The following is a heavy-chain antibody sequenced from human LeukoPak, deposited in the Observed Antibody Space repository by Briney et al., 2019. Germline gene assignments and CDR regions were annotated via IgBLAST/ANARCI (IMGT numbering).Heavy chain of an antibody. CDR1: GFTFINYW. Sequence: GGSLRLSCAASGFTFINYWMHWVRQAPGKGLVWVSRITSDGSGANYADSVKGRFTISRDNDENTLYLQMNSLRAEDTAVYYCAKSGLNRFDYWGQGTLVTVSS. J-gene: IGHJ4*02. CDR3: AKSGLNRFDY. V-gene: IGHV3-74*01. CDR2: ITSDGSGA. D-gene: IGHD2-15*01.